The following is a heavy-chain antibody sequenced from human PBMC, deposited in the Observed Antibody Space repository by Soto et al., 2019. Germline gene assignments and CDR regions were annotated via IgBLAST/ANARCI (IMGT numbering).Heavy chain of an antibody. Sequence: GGSLRLSCAASGFTFSDNYMSWFRQAPGKGLEYISYISSSGSTMEYTDSVKGRFTASRDNAKNSLYLQMNSLRAEDTAVYYCAREFGMDVWGQGTTVTVSS. CDR1: GFTFSDNY. V-gene: IGHV3-11*01. CDR2: ISSSGSTM. CDR3: AREFGMDV. J-gene: IGHJ6*02.